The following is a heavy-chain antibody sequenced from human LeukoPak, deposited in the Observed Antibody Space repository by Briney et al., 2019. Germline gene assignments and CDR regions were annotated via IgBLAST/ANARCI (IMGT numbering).Heavy chain of an antibody. Sequence: GGSLRLSCAASGFTFSSYGMHWVRQAPGKGLEWVAVISYDGSNKYHADSVKGRFAISRDSSKNTLYLQMNSLRADDTAVYYCARSQGGYCSSTSCYADYFDYWGQGTLVTVSS. CDR2: ISYDGSNK. J-gene: IGHJ4*02. CDR3: ARSQGGYCSSTSCYADYFDY. CDR1: GFTFSSYG. V-gene: IGHV3-30*03. D-gene: IGHD2-2*01.